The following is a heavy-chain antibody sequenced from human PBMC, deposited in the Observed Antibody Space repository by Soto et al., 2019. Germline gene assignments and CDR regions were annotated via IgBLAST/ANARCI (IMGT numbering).Heavy chain of an antibody. V-gene: IGHV3-15*07. CDR1: GFGFTNSW. CDR2: IKSKNDGGTT. CDR3: TSAGQYCTSTTCKAY. Sequence: GGSRRLSCAASGFGFTNSWMNWGRQAPGMGVEWVGRIKSKNDGGTTDYAAPVQGRFTISRDDSKTTIYLQMNSLKTEDTAVYYCTSAGQYCTSTTCKAYWGQGT. J-gene: IGHJ4*02. D-gene: IGHD2-2*01.